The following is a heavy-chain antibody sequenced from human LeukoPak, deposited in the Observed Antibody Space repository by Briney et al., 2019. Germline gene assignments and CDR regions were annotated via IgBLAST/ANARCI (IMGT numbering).Heavy chain of an antibody. J-gene: IGHJ4*02. CDR3: VKELRDSSGFDY. Sequence: GGSLRLSSAASGFTFETPDMHWVHQATGKGLEWVSLIGAAGDTYYLGSVKGRFTISRQNAMNSLYLQMNSLRAEDTAVYYCVKELRDSSGFDYWGQGTLVTVSS. CDR1: GFTFETPD. D-gene: IGHD2-15*01. V-gene: IGHV3-13*01. CDR2: IGAAGDT.